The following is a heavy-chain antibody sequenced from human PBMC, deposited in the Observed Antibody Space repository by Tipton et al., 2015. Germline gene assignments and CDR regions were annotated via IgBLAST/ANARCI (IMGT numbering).Heavy chain of an antibody. J-gene: IGHJ4*02. D-gene: IGHD6-13*01. CDR3: ARVMGAAGYFDY. CDR2: IIPIFPTG. CDR1: GGTFTNYA. Sequence: QVQLVQSGAEVKRPGSSVKVSCRASGGTFTNYAFSWVRQAPGQGLEWVGAIIPIFPTGNYARRFQGRVTITADKSTTTVYMELSSLKSEDTAVYYCARVMGAAGYFDYWGQGTLVTVSS. V-gene: IGHV1-69*06.